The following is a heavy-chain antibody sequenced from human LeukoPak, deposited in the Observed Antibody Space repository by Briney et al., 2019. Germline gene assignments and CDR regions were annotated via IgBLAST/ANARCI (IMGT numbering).Heavy chain of an antibody. V-gene: IGHV3-74*01. CDR2: VDTDGKTT. D-gene: IGHD5-24*01. J-gene: IGHJ4*02. Sequence: GGSLRLSCAASGFTFNTYVMHWVRQAPGKGLVWVARVDTDGKTTTYADSVKGRFTISRDNAKNMLYVQMNSLRAEDTAVYYCVRDKDGYNFWGQGTLVSVSS. CDR3: VRDKDGYNF. CDR1: GFTFNTYV.